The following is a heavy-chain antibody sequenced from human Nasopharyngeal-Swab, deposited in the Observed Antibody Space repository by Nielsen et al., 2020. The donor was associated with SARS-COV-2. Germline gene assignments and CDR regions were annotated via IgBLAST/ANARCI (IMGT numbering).Heavy chain of an antibody. CDR1: GGIIISNA. D-gene: IGHD5-18*01. CDR2: IIPIFGTA. J-gene: IGHJ5*02. CDR3: ARAYSYGLGLGNNWFDP. Sequence: SVQVICNASGGIIISNAISWVRQAPGQGLEWMGGIIPIFGTANYAQKFQGRVTITADESTSTDYMELSSLRSEDTAVYYCARAYSYGLGLGNNWFDPWGQGTLVTVSS. V-gene: IGHV1-69*13.